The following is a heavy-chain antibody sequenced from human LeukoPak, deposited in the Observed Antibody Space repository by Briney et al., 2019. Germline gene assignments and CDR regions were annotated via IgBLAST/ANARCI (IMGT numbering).Heavy chain of an antibody. CDR3: ARIIGYDFWSGYYWSAFDI. CDR1: GCTFTSYD. J-gene: IGHJ3*02. D-gene: IGHD3-3*01. Sequence: ASVKVSRKASGCTFTSYDINWVRQATGQGLEWMGWMNPNSGNTGYAQKFQGRVTMTRNTSISTAYMELSSLRSEDTAVYYCARIIGYDFWSGYYWSAFDIWGQGTMVTVSS. V-gene: IGHV1-8*01. CDR2: MNPNSGNT.